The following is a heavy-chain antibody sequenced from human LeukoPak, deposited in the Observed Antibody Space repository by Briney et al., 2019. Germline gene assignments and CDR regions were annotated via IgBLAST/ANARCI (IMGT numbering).Heavy chain of an antibody. CDR3: ARDGARRVAAAGHFDY. V-gene: IGHV3-9*01. CDR1: GFTFDDYA. D-gene: IGHD6-13*01. Sequence: GGSLRLSCAASGFTFDDYAMHWVRQAPGKGLEWVSGISWNSGSIGYADSVKGRFTISRDNAKNSLYLQMNSLRAEDTAVYYCARDGARRVAAAGHFDYWGQGTLVTVSS. CDR2: ISWNSGSI. J-gene: IGHJ4*02.